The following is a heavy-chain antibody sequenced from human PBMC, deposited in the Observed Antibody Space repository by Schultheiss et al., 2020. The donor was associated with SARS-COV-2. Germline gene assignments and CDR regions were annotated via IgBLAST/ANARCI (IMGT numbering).Heavy chain of an antibody. CDR1: GGSFSGYY. CDR3: ARGSGSYYYGMDV. V-gene: IGHV4-34*01. CDR2: IYYSGST. J-gene: IGHJ6*02. Sequence: SETLSLTCAVYGGSFSGYYWSWIRQPPGKGLEWIGSIYYSGSTYYNPSLKSRVTISVDTSKNQFSLKLSSVTAADTAVYYCARGSGSYYYGMDVWGQGTTVTVSS. D-gene: IGHD1-26*01.